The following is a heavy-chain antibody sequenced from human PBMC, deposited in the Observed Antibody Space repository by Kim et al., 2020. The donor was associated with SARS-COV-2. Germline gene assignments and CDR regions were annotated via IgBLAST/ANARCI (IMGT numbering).Heavy chain of an antibody. CDR1: GGSISSGGYY. D-gene: IGHD3-3*01. CDR2: IYYSGST. Sequence: SETLSLTCTVSGGSISSGGYYWSWIRQHPGKGLEWIGYIYYSGSTYYNPSLKSRVTISVDTSKNQFSLKLSSVTAADTAVYYCARVLGATNYYDFWSGYPTPSFDYWGQGTLVTVSS. V-gene: IGHV4-31*03. J-gene: IGHJ4*02. CDR3: ARVLGATNYYDFWSGYPTPSFDY.